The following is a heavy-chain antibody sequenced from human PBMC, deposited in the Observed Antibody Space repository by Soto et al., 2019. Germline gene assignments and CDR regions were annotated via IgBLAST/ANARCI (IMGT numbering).Heavy chain of an antibody. CDR3: CYRTSANGK. D-gene: IGHD2-2*01. CDR2: IKQDGSER. Sequence: EVQLVESGGGLVQPGGSLRLSCAASGFTFSDYWMSWVRQAPGKGLEWVANIKQDGSERYYVDSVKGRFTISRDNAENSLYLQMNSLRAEDTAVNYCCYRTSANGKWGQGALVTVSS. CDR1: GFTFSDYW. V-gene: IGHV3-7*01. J-gene: IGHJ4*02.